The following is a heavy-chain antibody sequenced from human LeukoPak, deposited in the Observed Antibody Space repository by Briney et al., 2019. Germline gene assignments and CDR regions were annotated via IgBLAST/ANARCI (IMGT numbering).Heavy chain of an antibody. V-gene: IGHV4-4*02. CDR3: ARNGGNSDFDY. D-gene: IGHD4-23*01. Sequence: SETLSLTCAVSGGSISSSNWWTWVRQPPGKGLEWIGEIYRSGKTNYNPSLKSRVTISVDKSRNQFSLRLGSLTAADTAVYYCARNGGNSDFDYWGQGILVTVSS. CDR1: GGSISSSNW. CDR2: IYRSGKT. J-gene: IGHJ4*02.